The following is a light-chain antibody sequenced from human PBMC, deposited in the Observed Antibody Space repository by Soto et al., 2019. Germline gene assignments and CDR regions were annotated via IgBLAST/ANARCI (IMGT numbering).Light chain of an antibody. CDR2: SNN. J-gene: IGLJ1*01. Sequence: SVLTQPPSASGTPGQRVTISCSGSSSNIGSNTVNWYQQLPGTAPKLLIYSNNQRPSGVPDRFSGSKSGTSASLAIRGLQSEDEADYYCAAWDDSLNAPYVFGTGTKVTV. CDR3: AAWDDSLNAPYV. V-gene: IGLV1-44*01. CDR1: SSNIGSNT.